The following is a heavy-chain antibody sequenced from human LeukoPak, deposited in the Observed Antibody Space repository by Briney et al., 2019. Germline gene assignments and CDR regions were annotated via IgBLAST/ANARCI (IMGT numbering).Heavy chain of an antibody. CDR3: ATEWGGGYGLTGEAFEN. Sequence: GGSLRLSCAASGFSFSSYEMHWVRQAPGKGLEWVAFIQNDGTNKYYADSVKGRLTISRDNFKNTLYLQVNSLRTEDTAVYYCATEWGGGYGLTGEAFENWGQGTMVTVSS. J-gene: IGHJ3*02. V-gene: IGHV3-30*02. CDR2: IQNDGTNK. CDR1: GFSFSSYE. D-gene: IGHD6-25*01.